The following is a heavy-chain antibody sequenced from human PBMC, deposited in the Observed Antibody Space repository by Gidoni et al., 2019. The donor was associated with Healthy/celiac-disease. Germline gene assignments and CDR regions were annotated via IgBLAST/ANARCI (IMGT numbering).Heavy chain of an antibody. D-gene: IGHD2-21*02. Sequence: QVQLVQSGSAVKKHGSSVKVSCTASGGTFRSSAISWVLQATGQRLELMGGIIPIFGTANYAHKCQGRVTINADESTSTAYMELSSLGSEDTAVYYCAREPTAYCGGDCHHDYWGQGTLVTVSS. V-gene: IGHV1-69*01. J-gene: IGHJ4*02. CDR1: GGTFRSSA. CDR3: AREPTAYCGGDCHHDY. CDR2: IIPIFGTA.